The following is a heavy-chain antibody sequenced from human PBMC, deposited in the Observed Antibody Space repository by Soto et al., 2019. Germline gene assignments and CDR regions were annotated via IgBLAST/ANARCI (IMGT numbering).Heavy chain of an antibody. CDR2: ISAYHGIT. D-gene: IGHD3-9*01. V-gene: IGHV1-18*01. CDR1: GYTFTSYG. J-gene: IGHJ6*02. CDR3: ARDFGIWTDYYCYVMDV. Sequence: QVQLVQSGAEVKKPGASVKVSCKASGYTFTSYGISWVRQAPGQGLDWMGWISAYHGITNYAQKLQGIVSMTTDTSTSTDYMELMSLRSDDTAVYYWARDFGIWTDYYCYVMDVWGQGTTVTLS.